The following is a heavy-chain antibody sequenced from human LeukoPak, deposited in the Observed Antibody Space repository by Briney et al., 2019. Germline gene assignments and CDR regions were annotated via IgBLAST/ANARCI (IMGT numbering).Heavy chain of an antibody. CDR2: IRGSGGST. CDR1: GFTFSSYA. V-gene: IGHV3-23*01. CDR3: AKEVDCSGGSCYHFDY. D-gene: IGHD2-15*01. Sequence: GGSLRLSCAASGFTFSSYAMSWVRQAPGKGLEWVSTIRGSGGSTYYADSVKGRFTISRDNSKTTLYLQMNSLRAADTAVYYCAKEVDCSGGSCYHFDYWGQGTLVTVSS. J-gene: IGHJ4*02.